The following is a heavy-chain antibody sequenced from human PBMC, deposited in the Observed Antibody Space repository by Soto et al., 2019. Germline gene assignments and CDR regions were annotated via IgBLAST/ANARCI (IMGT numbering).Heavy chain of an antibody. CDR3: ARYRREAVAGYTLDN. CDR1: GGSISSNY. D-gene: IGHD6-13*01. V-gene: IGHV4-59*01. J-gene: IGHJ4*02. Sequence: SETLSLTCTVSGGSISSNYCTWIRQPPGKGLEWIGYVYNSGSTNYNPSLKSRVTISEDTSKSQFSLKVNSMTAADTAVYYCARYRREAVAGYTLDNWGQGILVTVSS. CDR2: VYNSGST.